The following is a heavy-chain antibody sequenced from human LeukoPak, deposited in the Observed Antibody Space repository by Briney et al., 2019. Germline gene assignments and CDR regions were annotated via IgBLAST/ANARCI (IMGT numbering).Heavy chain of an antibody. D-gene: IGHD2-15*01. CDR1: GYSFTNFW. CDR2: IYPGDSDS. Sequence: GESLKISCKASGYSFTNFWIGWVRQMPGKGLEWMGIIYPGDSDSRYSPSFQGQVTISADKSISTAYLQWSSLKASDTATYYCARQGSTYYSLDSWGQGTLVTVSS. J-gene: IGHJ4*02. V-gene: IGHV5-51*01. CDR3: ARQGSTYYSLDS.